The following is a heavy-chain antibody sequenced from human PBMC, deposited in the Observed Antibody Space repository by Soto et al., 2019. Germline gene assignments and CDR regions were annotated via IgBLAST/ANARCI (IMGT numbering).Heavy chain of an antibody. V-gene: IGHV1-18*01. J-gene: IGHJ5*02. CDR1: GYTFTSYG. Sequence: GASVKVSCKASGYTFTSYGISWVRQAPGQGLEWMGWISAYNGNTNYAQKLQGRVTMTTDTSTSTAYMELRSLRSDDTAVYYCARLRYFDWLSVYNWFDPWGQGTLVTSPQ. CDR3: ARLRYFDWLSVYNWFDP. CDR2: ISAYNGNT. D-gene: IGHD3-9*01.